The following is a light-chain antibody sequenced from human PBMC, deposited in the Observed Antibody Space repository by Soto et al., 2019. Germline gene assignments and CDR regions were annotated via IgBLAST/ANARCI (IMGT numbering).Light chain of an antibody. V-gene: IGLV2-23*02. CDR3: CSYAGSTTFHFV. Sequence: QSVLTQPASVSGSPGQSITISCTGTSSDVGSYNLVSWYQQHPGKAPKLMIYEVSKRPSGVSNRFSGSKSGNTASLTISGRQAEEEEDYYCCSYAGSTTFHFVFGAGTKLTVL. CDR1: SSDVGSYNL. CDR2: EVS. J-gene: IGLJ1*01.